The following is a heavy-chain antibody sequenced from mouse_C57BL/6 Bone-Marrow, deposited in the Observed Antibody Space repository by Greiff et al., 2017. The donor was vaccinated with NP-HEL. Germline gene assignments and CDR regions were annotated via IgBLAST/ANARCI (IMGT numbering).Heavy chain of an antibody. Sequence: QVQLQQSGAELARPGASVKLSCKASGFTFTSYGISWVKQRTGQGLEWIGEIYPRSGNTYYNEKFKGKATLTADKSSSTAYMELRSLTSEDSAVYFCARRGEIYYDYWFAYWGQGTLVTVSA. D-gene: IGHD2-4*01. CDR1: GFTFTSYG. CDR2: IYPRSGNT. V-gene: IGHV1-81*01. CDR3: ARRGEIYYDYWFAY. J-gene: IGHJ3*01.